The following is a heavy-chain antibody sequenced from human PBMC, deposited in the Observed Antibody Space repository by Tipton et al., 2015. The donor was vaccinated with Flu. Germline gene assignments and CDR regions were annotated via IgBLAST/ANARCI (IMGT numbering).Heavy chain of an antibody. CDR3: VRLPGHCSRTTCFGYYEMDV. CDR1: GGSISSSSSS. D-gene: IGHD2-2*03. Sequence: LRLSCTVSGGSISSSSSSWGWVRQPPGKGLEWIATFYYDETTHYNPSLNSRVAISVDTSKNQFSLKVTSVTGADTAVYYCVRLPGHCSRTTCFGYYEMDVWGQGTAVTVSS. CDR2: FYYDETT. V-gene: IGHV4-39*01. J-gene: IGHJ6*02.